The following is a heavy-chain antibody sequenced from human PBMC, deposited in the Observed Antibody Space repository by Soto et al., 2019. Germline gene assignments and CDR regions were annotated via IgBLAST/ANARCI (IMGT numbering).Heavy chain of an antibody. CDR3: ASVSGSYYDGMDV. Sequence: QVQLQESGPGLVKPSGTLSLTCAVSGGSISSSNWWSWVRQPPGKGLEWIGEIYHSGSTNYNPSLKSRATIAADTSQTQFSLKLSSVTAADTAVYYCASVSGSYYDGMDVWGQGTTVPVPS. D-gene: IGHD2-8*01. CDR2: IYHSGST. V-gene: IGHV4-4*02. CDR1: GGSISSSNW. J-gene: IGHJ6*02.